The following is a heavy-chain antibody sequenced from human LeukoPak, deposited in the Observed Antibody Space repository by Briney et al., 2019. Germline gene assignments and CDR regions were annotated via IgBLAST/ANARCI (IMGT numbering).Heavy chain of an antibody. J-gene: IGHJ4*02. D-gene: IGHD3-10*01. CDR2: ISGNAGST. V-gene: IGHV3-23*01. CDR1: GFTLSSYA. Sequence: PGGSLRLSCAASGFTLSSYAMSWVRQAPGKGLEWVSLISGNAGSTYYADSVKGRFTISRDNSKNTLYLQMNSLRAEDTAVYYCAKERWFGELSYWGQGTLVTVSS. CDR3: AKERWFGELSY.